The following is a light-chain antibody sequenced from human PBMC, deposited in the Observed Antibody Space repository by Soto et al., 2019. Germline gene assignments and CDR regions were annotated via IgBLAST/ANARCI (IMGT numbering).Light chain of an antibody. CDR2: WAS. CDR1: QGLLYGSSNANY. J-gene: IGKJ1*01. CDR3: QQYYDNPRT. V-gene: IGKV4-1*01. Sequence: DIVMTQSPDSLAVSLGEMATIVCESSQGLLYGSSNANYLAWYQQKPGQPPKLLIHWASTRESGVPDRFSGSGSGTDFTLTISSLQAEDVAVYYCQQYYDNPRTFGQGTKVDTK.